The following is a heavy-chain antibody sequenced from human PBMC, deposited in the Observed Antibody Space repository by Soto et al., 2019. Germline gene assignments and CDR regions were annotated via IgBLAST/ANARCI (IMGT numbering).Heavy chain of an antibody. CDR1: GGSISSYY. CDR2: IYYSGST. J-gene: IGHJ3*02. Sequence: QVQLQESGPGLVKPSETLSLTCTVSGGSISSYYWSWIRQPPGKGLEWIGYIYYSGSTNYNPSLKSRVSKSVDTSKNHFSLKLSSVTAADTAVYYCASRTGYNWYWDAFDIWGQGTMVTVSS. V-gene: IGHV4-59*01. CDR3: ASRTGYNWYWDAFDI. D-gene: IGHD1-1*01.